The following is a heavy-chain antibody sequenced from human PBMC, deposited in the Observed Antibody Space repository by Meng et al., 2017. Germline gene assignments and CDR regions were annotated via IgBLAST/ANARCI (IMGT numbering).Heavy chain of an antibody. D-gene: IGHD2-2*01. CDR1: GGSISSSSYY. J-gene: IGHJ5*02. CDR2: IYYSGST. Sequence: QLQLQESGPGLVKPSETLSLTCTVSGGSISSSSYYWGWIRQPPGKGLEWIGSIYYSGSTYYNPSLKSRVTISVDTSKNQFSLKLSSVTAADTAVYYCARHARVVVVPKGVPTPWFDPWGQGTLVTVSS. V-gene: IGHV4-39*01. CDR3: ARHARVVVVPKGVPTPWFDP.